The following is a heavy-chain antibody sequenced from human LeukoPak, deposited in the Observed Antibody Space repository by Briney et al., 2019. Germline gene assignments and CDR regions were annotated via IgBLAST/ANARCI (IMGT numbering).Heavy chain of an antibody. CDR1: GFTFGSYS. J-gene: IGHJ4*02. CDR3: ASPLSIAAGGVTDY. Sequence: GGSLRLSWAASGFTFGSYSMNWVRQAPGRGLEWFSYISSSSSTIYSADSVKGRFTISRDNAKNSLYLQMNSLRAEDTAVYYCASPLSIAAGGVTDYWGQGTLVTVSS. D-gene: IGHD6-25*01. V-gene: IGHV3-48*01. CDR2: ISSSSSTI.